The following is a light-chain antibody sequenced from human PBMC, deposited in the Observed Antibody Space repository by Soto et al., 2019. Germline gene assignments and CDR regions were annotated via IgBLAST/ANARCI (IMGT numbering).Light chain of an antibody. CDR2: YDN. Sequence: QSVLTQPPSASGTPGQSVTISCSGSNSNIGSNTVNWYQQLPGTAPKLLIYYDNLRPSGVPDRISGSKSGTSASLAISGLQSDDEADYYCAAWDDSLNGRVFGTGTKGTVL. J-gene: IGLJ1*01. V-gene: IGLV1-44*01. CDR3: AAWDDSLNGRV. CDR1: NSNIGSNT.